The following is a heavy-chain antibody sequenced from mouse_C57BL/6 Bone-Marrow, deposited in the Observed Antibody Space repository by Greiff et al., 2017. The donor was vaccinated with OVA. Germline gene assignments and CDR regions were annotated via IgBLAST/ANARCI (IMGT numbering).Heavy chain of an antibody. CDR3: ARQSSITTRDY. D-gene: IGHD1-1*01. V-gene: IGHV1-55*01. Sequence: QVQLQQPGAELVKPGASVKMSCKASGYTFASYWITWVKQRPGQGLEWIGDIYPGSGSTNYNEKFKSKATLTVDTSSSTAYMQLSSLTSEDSAVYYCARQSSITTRDYWGQGTTLTVSS. CDR2: IYPGSGST. CDR1: GYTFASYW. J-gene: IGHJ2*01.